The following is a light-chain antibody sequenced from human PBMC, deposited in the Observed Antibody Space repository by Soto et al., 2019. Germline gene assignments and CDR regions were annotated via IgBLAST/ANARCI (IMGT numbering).Light chain of an antibody. Sequence: QSVLNQAASGSGSPGQWISISCTGTSSDVGGYNYVSWYQQHPGKAPKLMIYDVSNRPSGVSNRFSGSKSGNTASLTISGLQAEDEADYYCSSYTSSSTLYVFGTGTKVTVL. CDR3: SSYTSSSTLYV. J-gene: IGLJ1*01. CDR2: DVS. V-gene: IGLV2-14*01. CDR1: SSDVGGYNY.